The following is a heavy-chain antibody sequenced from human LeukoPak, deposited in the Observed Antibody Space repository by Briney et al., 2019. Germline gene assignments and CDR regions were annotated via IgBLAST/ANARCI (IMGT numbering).Heavy chain of an antibody. CDR1: GYAITSGGFS. CDR3: ARSRPASGLFNS. D-gene: IGHD3-10*01. J-gene: IGHJ5*01. Sequence: PSQTLSLTCTVSGYAITSGGFSWNWIRQPPGKGLEWIGCIYDRGPAYYNPSLKSRFTISVDRPKNQFFLNVTSLTAADTAVYYCARSRPASGLFNSWGQGTLVVASS. CDR2: IYDRGPA. V-gene: IGHV4-30-2*01.